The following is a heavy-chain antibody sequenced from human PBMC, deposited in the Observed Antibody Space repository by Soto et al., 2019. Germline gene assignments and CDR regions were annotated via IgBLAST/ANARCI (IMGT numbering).Heavy chain of an antibody. CDR3: ARSVGWYAVAS. V-gene: IGHV4-4*02. CDR2: MSHGGGN. J-gene: IGHJ4*02. D-gene: IGHD6-19*01. CDR1: GVSIESGYW. Sequence: QVQLQESGPGLVKPSGTLSLKPSGTLALTCDVSGVSIESGYWWGWVRQPPGRALEWLGDMSHGGGNYYNPSLKSRVNIILDKSKNQFCLSLSSVTAADTATYYCARSVGWYAVASWGQGILVTVSS.